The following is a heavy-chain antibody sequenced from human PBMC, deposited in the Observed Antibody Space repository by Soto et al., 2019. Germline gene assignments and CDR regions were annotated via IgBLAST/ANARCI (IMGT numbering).Heavy chain of an antibody. CDR2: IYSGGST. J-gene: IGHJ4*02. D-gene: IGHD2-15*01. Sequence: PGGSLRLSCAASGFTVSSNYMSWVRQAPGKGLEWVSVIYSGGSTYYADSVKGRFTISRDNSKNTLYLQMNSLRAEDAAVYYCAKDLVGSNADYYDYWGQGTLVTVSS. CDR1: GFTVSSNY. CDR3: AKDLVGSNADYYDY. V-gene: IGHV3-66*01.